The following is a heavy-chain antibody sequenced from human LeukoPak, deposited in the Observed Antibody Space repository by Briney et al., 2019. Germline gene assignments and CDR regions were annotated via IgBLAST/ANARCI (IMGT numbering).Heavy chain of an antibody. D-gene: IGHD6-19*01. J-gene: IGHJ3*02. CDR3: ARADYSGPDSRAFDI. V-gene: IGHV3-30-3*01. CDR2: ISYDESNK. CDR1: GFTFSTYT. Sequence: PGRSLRLSCAASGFTFSTYTMHWVRQAPGKGLEWVAVISYDESNKFYADSVKGRFTISRDNSKNTLYLQMNSLRIEDTAVYYCARADYSGPDSRAFDIWGQGTMVTVSS.